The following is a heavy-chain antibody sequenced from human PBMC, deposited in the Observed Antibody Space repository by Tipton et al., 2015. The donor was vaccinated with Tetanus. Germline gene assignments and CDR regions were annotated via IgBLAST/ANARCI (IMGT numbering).Heavy chain of an antibody. CDR2: INPNSGGT. J-gene: IGHJ4*02. Sequence: QSGAEVKKPGASVKVSCKASGYTFTGYYMHWVRQAPGQGLEWMGRINPNSGGTNYAQKFQGRVTMTRDTSISTAYMELSSLRSEDTAVYYCARERVDTAMLGYDYWGQGTLVTVSS. CDR3: ARERVDTAMLGYDY. D-gene: IGHD5-18*01. CDR1: GYTFTGYY. V-gene: IGHV1-2*06.